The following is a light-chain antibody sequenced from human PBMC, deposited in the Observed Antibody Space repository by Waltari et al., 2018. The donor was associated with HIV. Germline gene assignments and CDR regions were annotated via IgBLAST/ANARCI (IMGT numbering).Light chain of an antibody. CDR2: SNN. Sequence: QSVLTQPPSASGTPGQRVTISCSGRSSNIGSTTVNWYQQLPGTAPKLLIYSNNQRPSGVPDRFSGSKSGTSASLAISGLQSEDEADYYCAAWDDSLNGAVFGGGTQLTVL. J-gene: IGLJ7*01. V-gene: IGLV1-44*01. CDR1: SSNIGSTT. CDR3: AAWDDSLNGAV.